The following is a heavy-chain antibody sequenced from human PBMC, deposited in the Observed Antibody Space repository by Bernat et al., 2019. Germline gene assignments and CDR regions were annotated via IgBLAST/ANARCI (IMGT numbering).Heavy chain of an antibody. CDR1: GFTFSSYS. CDR2: ISSSSSYI. D-gene: IGHD6-19*01. V-gene: IGHV3-21*01. J-gene: IGHJ4*02. Sequence: EVQLVESGGGLVKPGGSLRLSCAASGFTFSSYSMNWVRQAPAKGLEWVSSISSSSSYIYYADSVKGRCTSSRDNAKSSLYLQMNSLRAEDTAVYDCARDGGWYPATPQFDYWGQGTLVTVSS. CDR3: ARDGGWYPATPQFDY.